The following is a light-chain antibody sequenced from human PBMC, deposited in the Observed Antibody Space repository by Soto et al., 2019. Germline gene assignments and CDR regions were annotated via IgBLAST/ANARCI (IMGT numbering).Light chain of an antibody. Sequence: NFMLPQPHSVSESPGKTVTISCTRSSGSIASNYVQWYQQRPGSTPTTVIYDDNQRPSGVPDRFSGSIDNSSNSASLNITGLKTEDEADYYCQSYNSSSHVVFGGGTKLTVL. CDR2: DDN. J-gene: IGLJ2*01. CDR3: QSYNSSSHVV. CDR1: SGSIASNY. V-gene: IGLV6-57*01.